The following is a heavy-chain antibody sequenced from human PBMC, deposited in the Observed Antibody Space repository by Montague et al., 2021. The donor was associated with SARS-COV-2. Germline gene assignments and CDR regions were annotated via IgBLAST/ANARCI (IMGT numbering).Heavy chain of an antibody. D-gene: IGHD2-8*02. CDR1: GGSINSFY. V-gene: IGHV4-59*12. Sequence: SETLSFTCTVSGGSINSFYWSWVRQSPGKRMEWIGYIHHSGSTKXNPSLKSRVTISLDTSKNQFSLKLSSVAAAATAVYYCAREEDHRYWYKYWGQGALVTVSS. CDR3: AREEDHRYWYKY. J-gene: IGHJ4*02. CDR2: IHHSGST.